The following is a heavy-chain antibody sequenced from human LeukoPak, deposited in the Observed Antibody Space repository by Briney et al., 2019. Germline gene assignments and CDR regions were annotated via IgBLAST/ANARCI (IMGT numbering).Heavy chain of an antibody. CDR2: ISSNGGST. J-gene: IGHJ4*02. V-gene: IGHV3-64*01. Sequence: PGGSLRLSCAASGFTFSSYAMHWVRQAPGKGLEYVSAISSNGGSTYYANSVKGRFTISRDNSKNTLYLQMGSLRAEDMAVYYCARAEIEVVAATHIDYWGQGTLDTVSS. CDR1: GFTFSSYA. CDR3: ARAEIEVVAATHIDY. D-gene: IGHD2-15*01.